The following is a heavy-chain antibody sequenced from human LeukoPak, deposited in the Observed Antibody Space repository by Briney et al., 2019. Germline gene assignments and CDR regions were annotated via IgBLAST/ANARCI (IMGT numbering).Heavy chain of an antibody. CDR1: GGSISSYY. V-gene: IGHV4-59*08. CDR3: ARFYGSELRYYYGMDV. D-gene: IGHD3-10*01. Sequence: SETLSLTCTVSGGSISSYYWSWIRQPPGKGLEWIGYIYYSGSTNYNPSLKSRVTISVDTSKNQFSLKLSSVTAADTAVYYCARFYGSELRYYYGMDVWGQGTTVTVSS. CDR2: IYYSGST. J-gene: IGHJ6*02.